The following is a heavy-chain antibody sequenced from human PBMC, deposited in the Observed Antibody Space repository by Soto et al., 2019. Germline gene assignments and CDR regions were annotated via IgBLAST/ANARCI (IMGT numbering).Heavy chain of an antibody. CDR3: AREYSASYHFDY. CDR1: GYTFTNYH. V-gene: IGHV1-46*01. J-gene: IGHJ4*02. CDR2: IYSSGPST. D-gene: IGHD1-26*01. Sequence: ASVKVSCKASGYTFTNYHTHWVRQAPGQGLEWMGTIYSSGPSTRYAQKFKGRVTMTGDTSTSTMYMELSSLTSEDTAVYFCAREYSASYHFDYWGQGTLVTVSS.